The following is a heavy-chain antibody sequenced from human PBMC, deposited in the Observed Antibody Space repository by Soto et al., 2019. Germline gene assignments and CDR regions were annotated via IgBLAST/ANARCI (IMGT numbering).Heavy chain of an antibody. CDR3: ARGLLVRGRIYYHDMDV. CDR2: MNPNSGNT. CDR1: GYTFTSFD. D-gene: IGHD3-10*01. Sequence: GASVKVSCKASGYTFTSFDINWVRQATGQGLEWMGWMNPNSGNTGSAQKFQGRVTMTRDTSITTAYMELTSLRSEDTAVYYCARGLLVRGRIYYHDMDVWGQGTTVTVSS. V-gene: IGHV1-8*01. J-gene: IGHJ6*03.